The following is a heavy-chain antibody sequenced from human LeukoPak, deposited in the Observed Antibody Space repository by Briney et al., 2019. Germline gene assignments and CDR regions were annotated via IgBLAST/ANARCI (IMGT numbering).Heavy chain of an antibody. CDR1: GFTLSSYS. Sequence: GGSLRLSCAASGFTLSSYSMNWVRQAPGKGLEWISYIDSDTYGNTIYYPHTVKGRFTISRDNAKNSLYLQMDSLRDEDTAVYYCARGYCSGGNCHPDYWGQGTLVTVSS. CDR3: ARGYCSGGNCHPDY. CDR2: IDSDTYGNTI. D-gene: IGHD2-15*01. V-gene: IGHV3-48*02. J-gene: IGHJ4*02.